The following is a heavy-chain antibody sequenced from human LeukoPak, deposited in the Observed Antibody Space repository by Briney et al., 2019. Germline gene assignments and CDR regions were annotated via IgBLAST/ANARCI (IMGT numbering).Heavy chain of an antibody. D-gene: IGHD6-13*01. CDR3: ARAGDSSSWYRY. CDR2: INHSGST. V-gene: IGHV4-34*01. J-gene: IGHJ4*02. Sequence: SETLSLTCAVYVGSFSGYYWSWIRQPPGKGLEWIGEINHSGSTNYNPSLKSRVTISEDTSKNQFSLKLSSVTAADTAVYYCARAGDSSSWYRYWGQGTLVTVSS. CDR1: VGSFSGYY.